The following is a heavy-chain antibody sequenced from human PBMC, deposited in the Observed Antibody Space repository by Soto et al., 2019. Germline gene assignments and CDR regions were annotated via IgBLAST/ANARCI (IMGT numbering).Heavy chain of an antibody. V-gene: IGHV1-69*01. CDR2: IIPIFGTA. Sequence: QVQLVQSGAEVKKPGSSVKVSCKASGGTFSSYAINWVRQAPGQGLEWMGGIIPIFGTANYAQKFQGRVTITADESTSTAYMELSSLRSEDTAVYNCAISFRYCSSPSCYNPEYYGMDVWGQGTTVTVSS. CDR3: AISFRYCSSPSCYNPEYYGMDV. CDR1: GGTFSSYA. J-gene: IGHJ6*02. D-gene: IGHD2-2*02.